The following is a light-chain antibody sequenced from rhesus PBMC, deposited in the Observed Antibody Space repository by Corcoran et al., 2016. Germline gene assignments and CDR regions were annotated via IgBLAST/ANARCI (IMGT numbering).Light chain of an antibody. Sequence: DIQMTQSPSSLSASVGDTVTITCRASQSISSWLAWYQQKTGKVPKLLIYKASTLQSGVPSRLRGSGSGTDFTLSIISLQSEDFATYYCQQYSSSPWTFGPGTKVEIK. CDR3: QQYSSSPWT. V-gene: IGKV1-22*01. CDR1: QSISSW. J-gene: IGKJ1*01. CDR2: KAS.